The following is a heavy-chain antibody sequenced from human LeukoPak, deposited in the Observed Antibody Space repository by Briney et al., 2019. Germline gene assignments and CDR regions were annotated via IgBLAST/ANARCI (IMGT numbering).Heavy chain of an antibody. J-gene: IGHJ4*02. V-gene: IGHV3-21*01. CDR2: ISSSSSYI. Sequence: GSLRLSCAASGFTFSSYSMNWVRQAPGKGLEWVSSISSSSSYIYYADSVKGRFTISRDNAKNSLYLQMNSLRAEDTAVYYCARDLQIPSYYYDSSGLDYWGQGTLVTVSS. D-gene: IGHD3-22*01. CDR1: GFTFSSYS. CDR3: ARDLQIPSYYYDSSGLDY.